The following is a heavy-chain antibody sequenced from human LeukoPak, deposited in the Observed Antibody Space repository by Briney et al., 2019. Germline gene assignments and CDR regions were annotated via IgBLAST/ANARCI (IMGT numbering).Heavy chain of an antibody. CDR1: GFTFNNYG. D-gene: IGHD1-26*01. CDR3: AKDGGTHFDH. CDR2: ISSSGTTI. J-gene: IGHJ4*02. Sequence: GGSPRLSCGASGFTFNNYGMNWVRQAPGKGLEGVSYISSSGTTISYAQSVKGRFAITGDNAQNSLTLHMNTLRADDTAVYYCAKDGGTHFDHWGQGTLVTVSS. V-gene: IGHV3-48*01.